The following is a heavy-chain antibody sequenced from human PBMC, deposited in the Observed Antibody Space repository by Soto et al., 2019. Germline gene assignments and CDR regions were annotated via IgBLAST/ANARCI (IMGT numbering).Heavy chain of an antibody. CDR1: GFTFSSYN. CDR3: ARLTSYDSSAYYCY. CDR2: ISSSSSYI. J-gene: IGHJ4*02. D-gene: IGHD3-22*01. V-gene: IGHV3-21*01. Sequence: EVQLVESGGGLVKPGGSLRLSCAASGFTFSSYNMNWVRQAPGKGLEWVSSISSSSSYIYYADSVKGRFTISRDNAKNSLYLQMNSLRAEDTALYYCARLTSYDSSAYYCYWGQGTLVTVSS.